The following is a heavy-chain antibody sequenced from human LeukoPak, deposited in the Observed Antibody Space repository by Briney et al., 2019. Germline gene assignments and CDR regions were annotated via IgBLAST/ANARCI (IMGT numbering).Heavy chain of an antibody. D-gene: IGHD4-4*01. Sequence: GSLRLSCAASGFTVSSNYMSWIRQPPGKGLEWIGEINHSGSTNYNPSLKSRVTISVDTSKNQFSLKVSSVTAADTAVYHCARGGYSNYQPLDYWGQGTLVTVSS. V-gene: IGHV4-34*01. CDR2: INHSGST. CDR1: GFTVSSNY. J-gene: IGHJ4*02. CDR3: ARGGYSNYQPLDY.